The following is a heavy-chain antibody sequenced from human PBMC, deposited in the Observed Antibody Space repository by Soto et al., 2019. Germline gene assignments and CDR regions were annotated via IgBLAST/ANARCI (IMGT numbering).Heavy chain of an antibody. V-gene: IGHV1-2*04. CDR1: GYTFTVYY. CDR2: INPNSGGT. J-gene: IGHJ3*02. D-gene: IGHD3-22*01. Sequence: GASVKVSCKASGYTFTVYYMHWVRQAPGQGLEWMGWINPNSGGTNYAQKFQGWVTMTRDTSISTAYMELSRLRSDDTAVYYCARSYYYDSSGYFTEDDAFDIWGQGTMVTVSS. CDR3: ARSYYYDSSGYFTEDDAFDI.